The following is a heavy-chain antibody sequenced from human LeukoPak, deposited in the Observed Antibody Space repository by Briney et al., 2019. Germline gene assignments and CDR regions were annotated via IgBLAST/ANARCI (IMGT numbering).Heavy chain of an antibody. CDR2: ISSSSSYI. V-gene: IGHV3-21*01. CDR1: GFTFSSYS. Sequence: GGSLRLSCAASGFTFSSYSMNWVRQAPGKGLEWVSSISSSSSYIYYADSVKGRFTISRDNAKNSLYLQMNSLSAEDTAVYCCARAIYYYGMDVWGQGTTVTVSS. J-gene: IGHJ6*02. CDR3: ARAIYYYGMDV.